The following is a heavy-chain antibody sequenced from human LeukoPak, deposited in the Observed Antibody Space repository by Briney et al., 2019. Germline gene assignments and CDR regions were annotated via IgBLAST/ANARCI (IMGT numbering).Heavy chain of an antibody. CDR2: INPNSGGT. Sequence: ASVKVSCKASGYTFTGYYMHWVRQAPGQGLEWMGWINPNSGGTNYAQKFQGRVTMTRDTSISTAYMELSRLRSDDTAVYYCARDWAIITPPNDFDYWGQGTLVTVSS. D-gene: IGHD3-16*01. J-gene: IGHJ4*02. CDR1: GYTFTGYY. CDR3: ARDWAIITPPNDFDY. V-gene: IGHV1-2*02.